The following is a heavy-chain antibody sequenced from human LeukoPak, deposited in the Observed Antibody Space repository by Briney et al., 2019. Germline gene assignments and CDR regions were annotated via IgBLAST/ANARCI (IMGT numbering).Heavy chain of an antibody. V-gene: IGHV3-7*05. D-gene: IGHD7-27*01. CDR2: IDQDGSEK. CDR1: GFTFSNYW. CDR3: ARANWGWYFDY. J-gene: IGHJ4*02. Sequence: GGSLRLSCAASGFTFSNYWMNWVRQAPGKGLEWVVNIDQDGSEKYYVDSVKGRFAISRDNAKNSLYLQMNSLRAEDTAVYYCARANWGWYFDYWGQGTVVTVSS.